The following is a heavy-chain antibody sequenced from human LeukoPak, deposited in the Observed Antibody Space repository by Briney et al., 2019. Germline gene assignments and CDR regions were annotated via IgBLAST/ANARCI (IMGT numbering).Heavy chain of an antibody. D-gene: IGHD3-9*01. J-gene: IGHJ3*02. CDR1: GFTFSSYA. CDR2: ISSNGGST. V-gene: IGHV3-64*01. Sequence: PGGSLRLSCAASGFTFSSYAMHWVRQAPGKGLEYVSAISSNGGSTYYANSVKGRFTISRANSKNTLYLQMGSLRAEDMAVYYCARGPDYDILTGYAAAFDIWGQGTMVTVSS. CDR3: ARGPDYDILTGYAAAFDI.